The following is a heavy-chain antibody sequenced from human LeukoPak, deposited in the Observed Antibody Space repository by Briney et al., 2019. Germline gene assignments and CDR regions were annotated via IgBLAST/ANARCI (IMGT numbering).Heavy chain of an antibody. CDR2: ISSSSSYI. J-gene: IGHJ2*01. Sequence: GGSLRLSCAASGFTFSSYSMNWVRQAPGKGLEWVSSISSSSSYIYYADSVKGRFTISRDNAKNSLYLQMNSLRAEDTAVYYCAREAYYDFWSGYGYFDLWGRGTLVTVSS. CDR3: AREAYYDFWSGYGYFDL. D-gene: IGHD3-3*01. V-gene: IGHV3-21*01. CDR1: GFTFSSYS.